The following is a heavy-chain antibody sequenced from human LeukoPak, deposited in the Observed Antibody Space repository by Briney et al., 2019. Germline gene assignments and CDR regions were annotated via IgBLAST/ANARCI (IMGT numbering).Heavy chain of an antibody. J-gene: IGHJ4*02. CDR1: GNYW. D-gene: IGHD2/OR15-2a*01. Sequence: GGSLRLSCAASGNYWMHWVRQAPGKGLVWASHINSDGSWTSYADSVKGRFTISKDNAKDTVYLQMNNLRAEDTAVYYCVSFYEAYWGRGTLVTVSS. V-gene: IGHV3-74*01. CDR3: VSFYEAY. CDR2: INSDGSWT.